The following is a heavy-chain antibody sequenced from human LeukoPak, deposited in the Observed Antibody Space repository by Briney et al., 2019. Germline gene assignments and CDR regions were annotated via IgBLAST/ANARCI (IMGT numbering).Heavy chain of an antibody. D-gene: IGHD5-18*01. Sequence: SETLSLTCTVSGGSITSYNWSWIRQPAGKGLEWIGRIHTSGTTNYNPSLKSRVTMSADTSKNQFSLTLNSLTAADTAVYYCVNNLGYGWFDPWGQGTLVTVSS. CDR1: GGSITSYN. J-gene: IGHJ5*02. CDR2: IHTSGTT. V-gene: IGHV4-4*07. CDR3: VNNLGYGWFDP.